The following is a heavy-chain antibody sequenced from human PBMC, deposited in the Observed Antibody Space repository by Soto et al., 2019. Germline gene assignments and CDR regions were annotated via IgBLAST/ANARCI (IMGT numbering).Heavy chain of an antibody. CDR1: GFTVSNNY. V-gene: IGHV3-53*01. CDR3: AAAFCTDGSSCGFDY. J-gene: IGHJ4*02. D-gene: IGHD2-8*01. Sequence: GGSLRLSCAASGFTVSNNYMNWVRQAPGKGLESVSVLYSDGSTHYADSVKGRFTISRDIPKNTLYLQMNSLRVEDTALYYCAAAFCTDGSSCGFDYWGQGALVTVSS. CDR2: LYSDGST.